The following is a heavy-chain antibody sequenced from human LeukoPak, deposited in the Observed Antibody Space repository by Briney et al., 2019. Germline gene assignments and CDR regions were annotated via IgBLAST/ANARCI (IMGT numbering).Heavy chain of an antibody. Sequence: GGSLRLSCAASGFTFNTYEMNWVRQAPGKGLEWVAVISYDGSNKYYADSVKGRFTISRDNSKNTLYLQMNSLRAEDTAVYYCARVEGYYRFDYWGRGTLVTVSS. V-gene: IGHV3-30-3*01. CDR3: ARVEGYYRFDY. D-gene: IGHD2-21*01. J-gene: IGHJ4*02. CDR2: ISYDGSNK. CDR1: GFTFNTYE.